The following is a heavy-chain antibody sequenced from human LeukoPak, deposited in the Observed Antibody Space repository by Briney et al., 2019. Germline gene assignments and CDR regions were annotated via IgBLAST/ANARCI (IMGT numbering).Heavy chain of an antibody. CDR3: ARHGGGYADYNFDY. CDR1: GYSFNSYW. D-gene: IGHD4-17*01. Sequence: GESLRISLKCSGYSFNSYWIGWVRQMPGKGLEWMGIIYPGDSDTRYSPSFQGQVTISADKSISTAYLQWSSMKASDTAMYYCARHGGGYADYNFDYWGQGTLVTVSS. V-gene: IGHV5-51*01. J-gene: IGHJ4*02. CDR2: IYPGDSDT.